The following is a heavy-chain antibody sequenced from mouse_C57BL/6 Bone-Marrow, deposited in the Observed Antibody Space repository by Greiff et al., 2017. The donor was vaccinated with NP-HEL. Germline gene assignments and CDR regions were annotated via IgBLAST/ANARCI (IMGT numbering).Heavy chain of an antibody. Sequence: VQLQQPGAELVKPGASVKLSCKASGYTFTSYWMPWVKQRPGQGLEWIGMIHPNSGSTNYNEKFKSKATLTVDKSSSTAYMQLSSLTSEDSAVYYCARPPFYDGGSSFPWFAYWGQGTLVTVSA. V-gene: IGHV1-64*01. J-gene: IGHJ3*01. CDR2: IHPNSGST. CDR1: GYTFTSYW. D-gene: IGHD1-1*01. CDR3: ARPPFYDGGSSFPWFAY.